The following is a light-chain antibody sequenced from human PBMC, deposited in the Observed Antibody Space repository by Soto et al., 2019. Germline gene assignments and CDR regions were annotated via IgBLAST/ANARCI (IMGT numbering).Light chain of an antibody. CDR1: SSDVGSYNL. Sequence: SVLTQPASVSGSPGQSITISCTGPSSDVGSYNLVSWYQQYPGKAPKLIIFEVFKRPSGVSHRFSGSKSGNTASLTISGLQAEDEANYYCCSYAGRATYVFGGGTKVTVL. CDR2: EVF. V-gene: IGLV2-23*02. J-gene: IGLJ2*01. CDR3: CSYAGRATYV.